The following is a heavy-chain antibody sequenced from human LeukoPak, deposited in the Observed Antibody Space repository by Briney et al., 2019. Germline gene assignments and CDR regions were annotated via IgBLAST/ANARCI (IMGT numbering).Heavy chain of an antibody. Sequence: SETLSLTCAVSGGSISSSNWWSWVRQPPGKGLEWIGEIYHSGSTNYNPSLKSRVTISVDKSKNQFSLKLSSVTAADTAVYYCARDVSRSSGWYDRPSYFDYWGQGTLVTVSS. CDR1: GGSISSSNW. J-gene: IGHJ4*02. V-gene: IGHV4-4*02. CDR2: IYHSGST. CDR3: ARDVSRSSGWYDRPSYFDY. D-gene: IGHD6-19*01.